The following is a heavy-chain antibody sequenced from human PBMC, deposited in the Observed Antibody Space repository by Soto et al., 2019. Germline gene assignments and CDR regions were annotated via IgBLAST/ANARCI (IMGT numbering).Heavy chain of an antibody. CDR2: IIPILGIA. CDR3: AREMAQQLHFCCMDV. Sequence: QVQLVQSGAEVKKPGSSVKVSCKASGGTFSSYTISWVRQAPGQGLEWMGRIIPILGIANYAQKFQGRVTIXXDXSXXTAYMELSSLRSEDTAVYYCAREMAQQLHFCCMDVWGQGTTVTVSS. V-gene: IGHV1-69*08. D-gene: IGHD6-13*01. CDR1: GGTFSSYT. J-gene: IGHJ6*02.